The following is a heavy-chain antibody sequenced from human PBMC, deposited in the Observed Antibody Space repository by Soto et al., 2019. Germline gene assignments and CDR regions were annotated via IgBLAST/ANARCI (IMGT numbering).Heavy chain of an antibody. D-gene: IGHD2-21*02. J-gene: IGHJ4*02. CDR1: GESISSSSYY. Sequence: SETLSLTCIVSGESISSSSYYWGWIRQPPGKGLEWIGSIYYSGRTYYNPSFKSRVTISIDTSKNQFSLKLSSVTATDTAVYYCASQRTTVVTQAYFDHWGQGALVTVSS. CDR3: ASQRTTVVTQAYFDH. CDR2: IYYSGRT. V-gene: IGHV4-39*01.